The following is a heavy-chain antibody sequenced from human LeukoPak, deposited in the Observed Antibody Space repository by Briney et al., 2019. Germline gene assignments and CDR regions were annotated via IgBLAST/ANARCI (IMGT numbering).Heavy chain of an antibody. CDR1: GFTFSTYN. Sequence: GGSLRLSCAASGFTFSTYNMNWVRQAPGKGLEWVSSISSSSSYIYYADSVKGRFTISRDNAKKSLYLQVNSLRAEDTAVYYCARGNDYYDSSGYYYWGQGTLVTVSS. CDR3: ARGNDYYDSSGYYY. J-gene: IGHJ4*02. CDR2: ISSSSSYI. D-gene: IGHD3-22*01. V-gene: IGHV3-21*01.